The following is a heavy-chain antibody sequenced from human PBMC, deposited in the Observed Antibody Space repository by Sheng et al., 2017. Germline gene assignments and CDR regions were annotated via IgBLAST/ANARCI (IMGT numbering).Heavy chain of an antibody. Sequence: QLQLQESGPGLVKPSETLSLTCTVSGGSISSSSYYWGWIRQPPGKGLEWIGSIYYSGSTYYNPSLKSRVTISVDTSKNQFSLKLSSVTAADTAVYYCASLLGSGSPPLYYFDYWGQGTLVTVSS. CDR1: GGSISSSSYY. V-gene: IGHV4-39*07. D-gene: IGHD3-10*01. CDR2: IYYSGST. J-gene: IGHJ4*02. CDR3: ASLLGSGSPPLYYFDY.